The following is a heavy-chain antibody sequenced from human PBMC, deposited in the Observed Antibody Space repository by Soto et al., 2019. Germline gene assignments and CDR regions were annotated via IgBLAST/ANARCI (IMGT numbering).Heavy chain of an antibody. CDR3: ARGGEPYNWNDAFDY. D-gene: IGHD1-1*01. CDR1: GGTFSSYA. CDR2: IIPIFGTA. J-gene: IGHJ4*02. V-gene: IGHV1-69*13. Sequence: SVKVSCKASGGTFSSYAISWVRQAPGQGLEWMGGIIPIFGTANYAQKFQGRVTITADESTSTAYMELSSLRSGDTAVYYCARGGEPYNWNDAFDYWGQGTLVTVSS.